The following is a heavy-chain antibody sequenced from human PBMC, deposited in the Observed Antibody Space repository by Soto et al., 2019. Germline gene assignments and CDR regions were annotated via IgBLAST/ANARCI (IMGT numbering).Heavy chain of an antibody. CDR1: GFTFSSYA. CDR2: ISYDGSNK. CDR3: ARAGSYYESPDYDFDI. Sequence: QVQLVESGGGVVQPGRSLRLSCAASGFTFSSYAMNWVRQAPGKGLEWVAVISYDGSNKYYADHVKGRVTISRDNSKSTLYLQMHRLRAEDTAVYYGARAGSYYESPDYDFDIWGQGTMVTVSA. V-gene: IGHV3-30-3*01. D-gene: IGHD3-22*01. J-gene: IGHJ3*02.